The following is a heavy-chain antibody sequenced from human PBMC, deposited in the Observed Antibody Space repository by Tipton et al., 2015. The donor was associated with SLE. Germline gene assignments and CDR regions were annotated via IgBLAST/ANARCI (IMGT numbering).Heavy chain of an antibody. J-gene: IGHJ4*02. V-gene: IGHV4-34*01. Sequence: TLSLTCAVYGGSFSGYYWSWIRQPPGKGLEWIGEINHSGSTNYNPSLKSRVTISVDTSKNQFSLKLSSVTAADTAVYYCARSISPNSGDFDYWAQGTLVTVSS. CDR2: INHSGST. CDR1: GGSFSGYY. D-gene: IGHD3-10*01. CDR3: ARSISPNSGDFDY.